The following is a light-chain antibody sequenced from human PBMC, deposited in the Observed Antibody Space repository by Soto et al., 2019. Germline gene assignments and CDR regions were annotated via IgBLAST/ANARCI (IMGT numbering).Light chain of an antibody. V-gene: IGLV2-14*01. J-gene: IGLJ3*02. CDR2: DVS. Sequence: QSALTQPASVSGSPGQSITISCTGTSSDVVGYNYVSWYQQHPGKAPKLMIYDVSNRPSWVSNRFSGSKSGNTASLTISGLQAEDEADYYCSSYTSSSTPWVFGGGTKLTVL. CDR1: SSDVVGYNY. CDR3: SSYTSSSTPWV.